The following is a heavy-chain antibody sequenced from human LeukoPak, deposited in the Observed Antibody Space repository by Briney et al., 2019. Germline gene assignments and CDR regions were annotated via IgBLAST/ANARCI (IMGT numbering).Heavy chain of an antibody. Sequence: PGGSLRLSCAASGFTFSSYSMNWVRQAPGKGLEWVSSISSSSSYIYYADSVKGRFTISRDNAKNSLYLQMNSLRAEDTAVYYCARDRDGYNPTFDYWGQGTLVTVSS. J-gene: IGHJ4*02. CDR2: ISSSSSYI. D-gene: IGHD5-24*01. CDR3: ARDRDGYNPTFDY. CDR1: GFTFSSYS. V-gene: IGHV3-21*01.